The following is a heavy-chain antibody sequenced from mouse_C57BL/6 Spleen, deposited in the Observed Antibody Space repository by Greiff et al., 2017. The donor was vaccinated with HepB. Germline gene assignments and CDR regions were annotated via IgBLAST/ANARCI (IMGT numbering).Heavy chain of an antibody. D-gene: IGHD2-4*01. Sequence: VKLMESGAELARPGASVKLSCKASGYTFTSYGISWVKQRTGQGLEWIGEIYPRSGNTYYNEKFKGKATLTADKSSSTAYMELRSLTSEDSAVYFCARRDYDYDTYAMDYWGQGTSVTVSS. CDR3: ARRDYDYDTYAMDY. V-gene: IGHV1-81*01. CDR2: IYPRSGNT. J-gene: IGHJ4*01. CDR1: GYTFTSYG.